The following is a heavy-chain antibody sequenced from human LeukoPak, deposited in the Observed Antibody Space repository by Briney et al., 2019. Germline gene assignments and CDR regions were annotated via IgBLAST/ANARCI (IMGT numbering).Heavy chain of an antibody. CDR2: ISESGDRT. D-gene: IGHD2-8*01. V-gene: IGHV3-23*01. CDR1: GFTFSSYS. CDR3: AKGIHMLKGVSYGVDV. J-gene: IGHJ6*01. Sequence: QAGGSLRLSCAASGFTFSSYSMNWVRQHPGKGLEWVSSISESGDRTNYAGSVKGRFTISRDNSKNTLYVQMNSLRAEDTAIYYCAKGIHMLKGVSYGVDVWGQGTTVTVSS.